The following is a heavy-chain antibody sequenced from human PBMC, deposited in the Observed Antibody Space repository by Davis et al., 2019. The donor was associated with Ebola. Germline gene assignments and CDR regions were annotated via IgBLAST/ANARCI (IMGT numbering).Heavy chain of an antibody. CDR3: ARGGGSTQSGIDY. D-gene: IGHD3-10*01. J-gene: IGHJ4*02. CDR1: GYTFTNYG. V-gene: IGHV1-18*01. Sequence: ASVKVSCKASGYTFTNYGITWVRQAPGQGLEGAGWISVDKGNTNYVQKLQGRVTMTTDTSTSTAYMELRSLRPDDTAVYYCARGGGSTQSGIDYWGQGTLVTVSS. CDR2: ISVDKGNT.